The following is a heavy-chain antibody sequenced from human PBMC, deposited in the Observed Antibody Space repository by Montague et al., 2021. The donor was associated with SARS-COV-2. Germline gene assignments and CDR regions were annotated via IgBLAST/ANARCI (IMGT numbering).Heavy chain of an antibody. J-gene: IGHJ4*02. CDR2: IYYSGST. CDR1: GGSISSSSYY. Sequence: SETLSLTCTVSGGSISSSSYYWGWIRQPPGKGLEWIGSIYYSGSTYYNPSLKSRVTISVDKSKNLFSLKLSSVTAADTAVYYCARREDCYGAGSYPIWGQGTLVTVSS. D-gene: IGHD3-10*01. CDR3: ARREDCYGAGSYPI. V-gene: IGHV4-39*01.